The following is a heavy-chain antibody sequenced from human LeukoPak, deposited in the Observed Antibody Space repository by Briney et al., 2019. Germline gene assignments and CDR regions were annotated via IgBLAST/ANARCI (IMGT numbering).Heavy chain of an antibody. J-gene: IGHJ6*03. CDR1: GFTFSSYS. V-gene: IGHV3-48*04. Sequence: GESLRLSCAASGFTFSSYSMNWVRQAPGKGLEWVSYISSSSSTIYYADSVKGRFTISRDNAKNSLYLQMNSLRAEDTAVYYCARVSTPDYYYMDVWGKGTTVTVSS. CDR2: ISSSSSTI. CDR3: ARVSTPDYYYMDV. D-gene: IGHD2-2*01.